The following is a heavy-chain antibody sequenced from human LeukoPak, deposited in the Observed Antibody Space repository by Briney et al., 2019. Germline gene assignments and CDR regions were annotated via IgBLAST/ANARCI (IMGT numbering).Heavy chain of an antibody. CDR3: AKASYSYGYWIDY. D-gene: IGHD5-18*01. V-gene: IGHV3-7*03. CDR1: GLTFSTNW. J-gene: IGHJ4*02. Sequence: GGSLRLSCAASGLTFSTNWLSWVRQAPGKGLEGVANIKQDGSEKYNVGSVKGRFTISRDNPKNSRYLQMNSLRAEGTAVYYCAKASYSYGYWIDYGSQGCLVTV. CDR2: IKQDGSEK.